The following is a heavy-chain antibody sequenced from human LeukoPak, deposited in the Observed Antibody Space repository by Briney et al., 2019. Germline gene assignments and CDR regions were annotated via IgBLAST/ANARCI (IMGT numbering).Heavy chain of an antibody. D-gene: IGHD6-19*01. J-gene: IGHJ4*02. V-gene: IGHV3-21*01. CDR2: ISSSSSYI. CDR1: GFTFSSYS. Sequence: GGSLRLSCAASGFTFSSYSMNWVRQAPGKGLEWVSSISSSSSYIYYAASVKGRFTISRDNAKNSLYLQMNSLRAEDTAVYYCARERYSSGWYDFDYWGQGTLVTVSS. CDR3: ARERYSSGWYDFDY.